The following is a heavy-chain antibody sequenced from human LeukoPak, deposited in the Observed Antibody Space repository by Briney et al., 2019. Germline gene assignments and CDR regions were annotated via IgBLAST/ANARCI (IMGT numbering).Heavy chain of an antibody. Sequence: ASAKVSCKVSGYTLTELSMHWVRQAPGKGLEWMGGFDPEDGETIYAQKFQGRVTMTEDTSTDTAYMELSSLRSEDTAVYYCATNPFTVVTPWDYWGQGTLVTVSS. D-gene: IGHD4-23*01. CDR1: GYTLTELS. CDR2: FDPEDGET. CDR3: ATNPFTVVTPWDY. J-gene: IGHJ4*02. V-gene: IGHV1-24*01.